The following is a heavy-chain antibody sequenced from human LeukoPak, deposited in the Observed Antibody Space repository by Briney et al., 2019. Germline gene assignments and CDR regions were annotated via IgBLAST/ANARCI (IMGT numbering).Heavy chain of an antibody. CDR3: ARGWLQSSYYLDY. V-gene: IGHV4-61*03. D-gene: IGHD5-24*01. CDR2: IYSSGTT. Sequence: SETLSLTCTVSGGSISSGGYSWSWIRRPPGKGLGWIGRIYSSGTTNYNPSLKSRVTISVDPSKNHFSLNLSSVTAADTAVYFCARGWLQSSYYLDYWGQGTLVTVSS. CDR1: GGSISSGGYS. J-gene: IGHJ4*02.